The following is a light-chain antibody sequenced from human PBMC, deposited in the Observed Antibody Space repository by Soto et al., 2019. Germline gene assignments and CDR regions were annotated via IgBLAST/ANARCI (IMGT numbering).Light chain of an antibody. V-gene: IGLV2-8*01. J-gene: IGLJ2*01. CDR2: EVS. CDR1: SSDLGGYNY. CDR3: CSFEASNNLL. Sequence: QSALTQPPSASGSPGQSVTISCTGTSSDLGGYNYVSWYQQHPGKAPKLMIYEVSKRPSGVPDRFSGSKSGNTASLTVSGLQVEDEADYYCCSFEASNNLLFGGGTKVTVL.